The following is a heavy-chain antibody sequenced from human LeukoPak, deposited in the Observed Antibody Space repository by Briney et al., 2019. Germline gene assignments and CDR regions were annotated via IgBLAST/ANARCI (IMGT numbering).Heavy chain of an antibody. V-gene: IGHV3-23*01. Sequence: QTGGSLRLPCAASGFTFSSYAMSWVRQAPGKGLEWVSAISGSGGSTYYANSVKGWFTISRDNSKNTLYLQMNSLRAEDTAVYYCAKRLIAAHDYWGQGTLVTVSS. CDR1: GFTFSSYA. CDR3: AKRLIAAHDY. D-gene: IGHD6-6*01. CDR2: ISGSGGST. J-gene: IGHJ4*02.